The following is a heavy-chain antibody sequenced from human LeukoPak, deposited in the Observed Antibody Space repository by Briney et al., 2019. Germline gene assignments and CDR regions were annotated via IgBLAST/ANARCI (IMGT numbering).Heavy chain of an antibody. D-gene: IGHD3-22*01. Sequence: SETLSLTCTVSGGSISSSSYYWGWIRQPPGKGLEWIGSIYYSGSTYYNPSLKSRVTISVDTSKNQFSLKLSSVTAADTAVYYCARDKWVVITILGRVGYYMDVWGKGTTVTVSS. CDR3: ARDKWVVITILGRVGYYMDV. V-gene: IGHV4-39*07. CDR1: GGSISSSSYY. J-gene: IGHJ6*03. CDR2: IYYSGST.